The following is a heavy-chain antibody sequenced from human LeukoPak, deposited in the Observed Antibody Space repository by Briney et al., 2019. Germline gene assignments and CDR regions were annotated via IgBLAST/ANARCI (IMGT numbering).Heavy chain of an antibody. Sequence: SETLSLTCAVYGGSFSGYYWSWIRQPPGKGLEWIGEINHSGSTNYNPSLKSRVTISVDTSKNQFSLKLSSVTAADTAVYYCARGKSSWRYNWFNPWGQGTLVTVSP. CDR2: INHSGST. CDR3: ARGKSSWRYNWFNP. J-gene: IGHJ5*02. V-gene: IGHV4-34*01. CDR1: GGSFSGYY.